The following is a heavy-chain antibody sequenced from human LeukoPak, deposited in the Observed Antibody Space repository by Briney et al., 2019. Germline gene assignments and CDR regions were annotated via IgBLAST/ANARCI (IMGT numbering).Heavy chain of an antibody. D-gene: IGHD6-6*01. V-gene: IGHV1-8*01. CDR2: MNPNSGNT. J-gene: IGHJ6*03. CDR1: GYTFTSYD. Sequence: ASVKVSCKASGYTFTSYDINWVRQATGQGLEWMGWMNPNSGNTGYAQKFQGRVTMTRNTSINTAYMELSSLRSEDTAVYYCARGGDEYSSSSGAYYYYYYMDVWGKGTTVTVSS. CDR3: ARGGDEYSSSSGAYYYYYYMDV.